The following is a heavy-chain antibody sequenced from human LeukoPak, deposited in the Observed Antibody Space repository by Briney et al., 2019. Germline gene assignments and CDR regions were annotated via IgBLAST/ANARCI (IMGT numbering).Heavy chain of an antibody. Sequence: TSETLSLTCTVSGSSISSYYWSWIRQPPGKGLEWIGYIYYSGSTNYNPSLKSRVTISVDTSKNQFSLKLSSVTAADTAVYYCARESPAATLAFDIWGQGTMVTVSS. V-gene: IGHV4-59*01. CDR1: GSSISSYY. CDR3: ARESPAATLAFDI. J-gene: IGHJ3*02. CDR2: IYYSGST.